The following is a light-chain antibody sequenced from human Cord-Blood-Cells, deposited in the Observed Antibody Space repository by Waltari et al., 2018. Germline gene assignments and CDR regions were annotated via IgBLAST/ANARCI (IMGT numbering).Light chain of an antibody. CDR2: AAS. CDR1: QSISSY. V-gene: IGKV1-39*01. J-gene: IGKJ2*01. CDR3: QQSYSTPPYT. Sequence: DIQMTQSPSSLSASVGGRVTITCRASQSISSYLNWYQQKPGKAPKLLIYAASSLQSGVPSRFSGSGSGTDFTLTISSLQPEDFATYYCQQSYSTPPYTFGQGTKLGIK.